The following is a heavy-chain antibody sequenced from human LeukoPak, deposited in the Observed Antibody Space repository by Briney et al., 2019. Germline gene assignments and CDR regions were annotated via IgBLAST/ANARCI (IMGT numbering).Heavy chain of an antibody. CDR3: ARFSGSGYYDSNGPETWYFDL. Sequence: PSETLSLTCTVSGGSVSSSSYYWGWIRQPPGKGLEWIGSIYYSGSTYYNPSLKSRVTISVDTSKNQFSLKLTSVTAADTAVYYCARFSGSGYYDSNGPETWYFDLWGRGTLVTVSS. V-gene: IGHV4-39*07. D-gene: IGHD3-22*01. CDR1: GGSVSSSSYY. CDR2: IYYSGST. J-gene: IGHJ2*01.